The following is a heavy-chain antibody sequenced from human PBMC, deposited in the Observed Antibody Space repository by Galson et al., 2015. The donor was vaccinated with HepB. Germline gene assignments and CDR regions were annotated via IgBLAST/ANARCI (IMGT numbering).Heavy chain of an antibody. CDR1: GFTFSDYY. D-gene: IGHD1-7*01. CDR2: ISSSSSYT. J-gene: IGHJ4*02. CDR3: VRVVAGTIYFDY. V-gene: IGHV3-11*06. Sequence: SLRLSCAASGFTFSDYYMSWIRQAPGKGLEWVSYISSSSSYTNYADSVKGRFTISRDNAKNSLCLQMNSLRAEDTAVYYCVRVVAGTIYFDYWGQGTLVTVSS.